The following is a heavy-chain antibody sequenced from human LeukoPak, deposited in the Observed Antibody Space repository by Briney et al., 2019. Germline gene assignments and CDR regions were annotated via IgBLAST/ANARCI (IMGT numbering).Heavy chain of an antibody. CDR2: IREDGSQK. CDR3: ARGPTNGQAFDY. Sequence: GGSLRLSCAASGFTFSSYSMNWARQAPGKGLEWVASIREDGSQKTSVDSVRGRFTISRDNAKNSVYLQMDSLRAEDTAVYYCARGPTNGQAFDYWGQGTLVSVSS. CDR1: GFTFSSYS. J-gene: IGHJ4*02. V-gene: IGHV3-7*01. D-gene: IGHD2-8*01.